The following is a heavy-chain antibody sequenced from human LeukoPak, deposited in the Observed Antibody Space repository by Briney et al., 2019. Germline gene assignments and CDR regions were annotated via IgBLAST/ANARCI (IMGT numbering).Heavy chain of an antibody. J-gene: IGHJ4*02. CDR1: GGSFSSYA. CDR3: ARDLSDYGMYYFDY. D-gene: IGHD4/OR15-4a*01. V-gene: IGHV1-69*13. CDR2: IIPISGTA. Sequence: SVKVSCKASGGSFSSYAFSWVRLASGQGLEWMGGIIPISGTANYAQKFQGRVTITADESTSTAYMDLNSLRSEDTAVYYCARDLSDYGMYYFDYWGQGTLVTVSS.